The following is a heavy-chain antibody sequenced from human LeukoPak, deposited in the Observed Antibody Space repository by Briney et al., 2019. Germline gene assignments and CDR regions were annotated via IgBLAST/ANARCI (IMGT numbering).Heavy chain of an antibody. Sequence: GGSLRLSCAVSGFAFSNAWMSWVRQAPGKGLEWVGRIKSKTDGGTTAYTAPVEGRFTISRDDSKDTLYLQMNSLKTEDIAVYYCTTGSLGKVDYWGQGTLVTVSS. CDR3: TTGSLGKVDY. J-gene: IGHJ4*02. D-gene: IGHD7-27*01. V-gene: IGHV3-15*01. CDR2: IKSKTDGGTT. CDR1: GFAFSNAW.